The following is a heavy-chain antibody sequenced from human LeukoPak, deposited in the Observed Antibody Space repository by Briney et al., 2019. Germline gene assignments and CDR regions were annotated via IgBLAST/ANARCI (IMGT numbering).Heavy chain of an antibody. D-gene: IGHD6-13*01. J-gene: IGHJ6*02. V-gene: IGHV3-30-3*01. CDR1: GFTFSSYA. CDR3: ARVENRGVAAIHYYYYGMDV. CDR2: ISYDGSNK. Sequence: GRSLRLSCAASGFTFSSYAMHWVRQAPGKGLEWVAVISYDGSNKYYADSVKGRFTISRDNSKNTLYLQMNSLRAEDTAVYYCARVENRGVAAIHYYYYGMDVWGQGTMVTVSS.